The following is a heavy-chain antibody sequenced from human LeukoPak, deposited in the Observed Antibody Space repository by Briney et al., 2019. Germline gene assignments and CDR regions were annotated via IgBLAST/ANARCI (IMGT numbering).Heavy chain of an antibody. CDR2: INHSGST. CDR1: GGSFSGYY. D-gene: IGHD1-1*01. J-gene: IGHJ5*02. V-gene: IGHV4-34*01. Sequence: SETLSLTCAVYGGSFSGYYWSWIRQPPGKGLEWIGEINHSGSTNYNPSLKSRVTISVDTSKNQFSLKFTSMTAADTAVYFCARDGDWKYLNWFDPWGQGTLVTVSS. CDR3: ARDGDWKYLNWFDP.